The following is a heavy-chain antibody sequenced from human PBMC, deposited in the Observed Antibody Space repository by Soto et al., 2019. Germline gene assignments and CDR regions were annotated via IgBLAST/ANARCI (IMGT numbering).Heavy chain of an antibody. Sequence: EVQLVESGGDLVQPGGSLRLSCSASGFTFGIYAMHWVRQAPGKGLEYVSSISTDGGNTHYAESVKGRFTISRDNSKNTVYLQMSSLRAEDTAVYYCVKGEYYYDSSGYYPFDYWGQGTLVTVSS. CDR3: VKGEYYYDSSGYYPFDY. V-gene: IGHV3-64D*06. CDR2: ISTDGGNT. CDR1: GFTFGIYA. J-gene: IGHJ4*02. D-gene: IGHD3-22*01.